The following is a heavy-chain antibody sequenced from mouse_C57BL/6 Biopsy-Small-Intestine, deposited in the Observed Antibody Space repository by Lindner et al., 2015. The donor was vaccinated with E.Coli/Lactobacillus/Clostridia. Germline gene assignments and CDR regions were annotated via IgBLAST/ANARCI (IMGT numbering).Heavy chain of an antibody. CDR2: INPNNGGT. V-gene: IGHV1-22*01. CDR1: GYTFTDYN. CDR3: ARFGQLRLPWFAY. J-gene: IGHJ3*01. Sequence: EVQLQESGPELVKPGASVKMSCKASGYTFTDYNMHWVKQSHGKGLEWIGYINPNNGGTSYNQKFKGKATLTVNKSSSTAYMELRSLTSEDSAVYYCARFGQLRLPWFAYWGQGTLVTVSA. D-gene: IGHD3-2*02.